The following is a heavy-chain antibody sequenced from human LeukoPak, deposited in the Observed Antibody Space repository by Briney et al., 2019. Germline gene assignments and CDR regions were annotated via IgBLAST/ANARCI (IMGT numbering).Heavy chain of an antibody. V-gene: IGHV3-7*01. CDR3: ARPSSSRPSYYYYYGMDV. CDR1: GITLSNYG. J-gene: IGHJ6*02. D-gene: IGHD6-13*01. CDR2: IKQDGSEK. Sequence: GGSLRLSCAVSGITLSNYGMSWVRQAPGKGLEWVANIKQDGSEKYYVDSVKGRFTISRDNAKNSLYLQMNSLRAEDTAVYYCARPSSSRPSYYYYYGMDVWGQGTTVTVSS.